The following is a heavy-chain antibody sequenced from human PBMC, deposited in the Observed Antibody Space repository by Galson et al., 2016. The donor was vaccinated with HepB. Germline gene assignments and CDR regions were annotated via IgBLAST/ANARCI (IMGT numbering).Heavy chain of an antibody. CDR3: AKTGTSISRFDY. CDR2: ISASGGVT. D-gene: IGHD3-3*01. Sequence: SLRLSCAASGFTFYSSAMSWVRQAPGKGLEWVSAISASGGVTYYADSVKGRFTISRDNSKNTLYLQMNSLRAEDTAVYYCAKTGTSISRFDYWGHGTLSPSPQ. V-gene: IGHV3-23*01. CDR1: GFTFYSSA. J-gene: IGHJ4*01.